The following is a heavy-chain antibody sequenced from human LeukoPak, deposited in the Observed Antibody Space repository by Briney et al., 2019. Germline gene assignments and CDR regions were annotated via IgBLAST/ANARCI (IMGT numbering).Heavy chain of an antibody. D-gene: IGHD2-8*01. CDR1: GFTFSSYS. CDR2: ISSSSSTI. V-gene: IGHV3-48*01. Sequence: GGSLRLSCAASGFTFSSYSMNWVRQAPGKGLEWVSYISSSSSTIYYADSVKGRFTISRDNAKNSLYLQMNSLRAEDTAVYYGAREMGAEGAPIDYWGQGTLVTVSS. CDR3: AREMGAEGAPIDY. J-gene: IGHJ4*02.